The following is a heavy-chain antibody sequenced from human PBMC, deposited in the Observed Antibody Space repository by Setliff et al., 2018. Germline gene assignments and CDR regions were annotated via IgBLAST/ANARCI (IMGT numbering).Heavy chain of an antibody. CDR1: GASISSGTYY. V-gene: IGHV4-39*01. J-gene: IGHJ4*02. CDR3: ARTGTYRYFDY. D-gene: IGHD1-1*01. CDR2: IHYRGTT. Sequence: NPSETLSLTCTVSGASISSGTYYWAWIRQPPGKGLEWIGRIHYRGTTYSNASLASRLTISVDTAKNQFSLKLTSATAADTAVYYCARTGTYRYFDYWGQGTRVTVSS.